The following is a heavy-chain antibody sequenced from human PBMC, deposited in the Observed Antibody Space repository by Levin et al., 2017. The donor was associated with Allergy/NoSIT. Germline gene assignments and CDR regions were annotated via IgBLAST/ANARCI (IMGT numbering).Heavy chain of an antibody. D-gene: IGHD6-19*01. CDR3: AKGSSGWPYYFDC. CDR2: IGSGGEST. V-gene: IGHV3-23*01. J-gene: IGHJ4*02. CDR1: GLTFSNFA. Sequence: GGSLRLSCAASGLTFSNFAMSWVRQAPGRGLEWVSAIGSGGESTYYADSVKGRFTISRDNSKNSFYLQMNSLRADDTAVYYCAKGSSGWPYYFDCWGQGTLVTVSS.